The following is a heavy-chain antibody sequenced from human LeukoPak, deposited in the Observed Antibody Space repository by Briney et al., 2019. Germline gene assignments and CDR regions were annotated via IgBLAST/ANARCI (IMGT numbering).Heavy chain of an antibody. CDR2: ISSNGGST. CDR3: VKADYYDTSNYYYRYFQY. J-gene: IGHJ1*01. CDR1: GFTFSSYT. D-gene: IGHD3-22*01. V-gene: IGHV3-64D*09. Sequence: GGSLRLSCSASGFTFSSYTMHWVRQAPGKGLEYVSAISSNGGSTYYADSVKGRFTISRDNSKNTLYLQMSSLRAEDAAVYYCVKADYYDTSNYYYRYFQYWGQGTLVTVSS.